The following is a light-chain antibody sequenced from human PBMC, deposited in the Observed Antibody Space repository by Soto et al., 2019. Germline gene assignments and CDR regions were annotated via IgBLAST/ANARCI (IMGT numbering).Light chain of an antibody. J-gene: IGKJ1*01. CDR2: GAS. Sequence: EIVLTQSPGTLSLSPLERVTLXCRTSQSVSSSYLAWYQQKPGQAPRLLIYGASSRATGIPDRFSGSGSGTDFTLTISRLEPEDFAVYYCQQYGSSLRTFGQGTKVDIK. CDR1: QSVSSSY. CDR3: QQYGSSLRT. V-gene: IGKV3-20*01.